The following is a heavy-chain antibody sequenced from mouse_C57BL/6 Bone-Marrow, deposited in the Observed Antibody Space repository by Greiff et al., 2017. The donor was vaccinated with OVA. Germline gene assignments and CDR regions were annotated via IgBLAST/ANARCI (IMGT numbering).Heavy chain of an antibody. CDR3: ARDNVDWYFDV. Sequence: EVKLMESGGGLVQSGRSLRLSCATSGFTFSDFYMEWVRQAPGKGLEWIAASRNKANDYTTEYSATVKGRLIVSRDTSQSILYLQMNALRAEDTAIYYCARDNVDWYFDVWGTGTTVTVSS. J-gene: IGHJ1*03. CDR2: SRNKANDYTT. V-gene: IGHV7-1*01. CDR1: GFTFSDFY.